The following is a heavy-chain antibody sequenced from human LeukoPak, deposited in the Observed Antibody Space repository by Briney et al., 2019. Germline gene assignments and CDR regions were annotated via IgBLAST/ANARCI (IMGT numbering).Heavy chain of an antibody. CDR1: GGTFRSYA. CDR3: AREAYYYGSGSYYTGRAPYGMDV. CDR2: IIPIFGTA. J-gene: IGHJ6*02. V-gene: IGHV1-69*13. Sequence: GASVKVSCKASGGTFRSYAISWVRQAPGQGLEWMGGIIPIFGTANYAQKFHGRVTITADESTSTAYMELSSLRSEDTAVYYCAREAYYYGSGSYYTGRAPYGMDVWGQGTTVTVSS. D-gene: IGHD3-10*01.